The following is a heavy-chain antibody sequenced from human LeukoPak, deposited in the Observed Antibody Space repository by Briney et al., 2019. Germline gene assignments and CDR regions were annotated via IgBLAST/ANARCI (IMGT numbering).Heavy chain of an antibody. J-gene: IGHJ5*02. CDR1: GFTFSIYS. V-gene: IGHV3-48*01. CDR3: ARESPGVRFDP. Sequence: GGSLRLSCAASGFTFSIYSMNWVRQAPGKGLEWVSYISSTSNTIYYADSVKGRFTISRDNAKNSLFLQMNSLRAEDTAMYYCARESPGVRFDPWGQGTLVTVSS. CDR2: ISSTSNTI.